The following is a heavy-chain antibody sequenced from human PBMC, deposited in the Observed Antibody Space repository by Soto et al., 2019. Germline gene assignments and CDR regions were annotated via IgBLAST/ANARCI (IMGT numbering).Heavy chain of an antibody. J-gene: IGHJ4*02. CDR2: VNPNSGDT. D-gene: IGHD4-17*01. V-gene: IGHV1-8*01. CDR1: GFTFTSYD. CDR3: ARVPFVNFGDSVPFDC. Sequence: VQLLQSGAEVKKPGSSVKVSCKTSGFTFTSYDINWVRQATGQGLEWMGWVNPNSGDTDYAQKFQGRVTMTRNTSITTAYLELSSLSSEDTAVYYCARVPFVNFGDSVPFDCWGQGTRVNVSS.